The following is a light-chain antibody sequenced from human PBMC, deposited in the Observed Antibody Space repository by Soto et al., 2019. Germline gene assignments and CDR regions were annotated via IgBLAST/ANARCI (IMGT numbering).Light chain of an antibody. CDR1: QSVSHW. Sequence: DIQMTQSPSTLSAFVGDRVTITCRARQSVSHWLAWYQQKPGKAPRLLISKASTVESGVPSRFSGSGSGTEFTFSSSSLHHEDFATYYCQQYRSASTFGQGTKLEIK. CDR3: QQYRSAST. CDR2: KAS. V-gene: IGKV1-5*03. J-gene: IGKJ2*02.